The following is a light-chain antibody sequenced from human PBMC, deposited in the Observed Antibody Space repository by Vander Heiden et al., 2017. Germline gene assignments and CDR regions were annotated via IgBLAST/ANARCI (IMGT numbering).Light chain of an antibody. V-gene: IGKV1-9*01. Sequence: IQLTQSPSSLSASVGDRVTITCRASQDITTFLAWYQRKPGKAPKLLIYGASSLHSGVPSRFSGSGSGTDFTLTISSLRPEDFATYYCQQLYIYPLTFGGGTKVEIK. CDR3: QQLYIYPLT. J-gene: IGKJ4*01. CDR1: QDITTF. CDR2: GAS.